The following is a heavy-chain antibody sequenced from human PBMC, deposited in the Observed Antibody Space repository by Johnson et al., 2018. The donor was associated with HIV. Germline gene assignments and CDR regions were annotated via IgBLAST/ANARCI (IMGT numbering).Heavy chain of an antibody. Sequence: DVQVVESGGGLVQPGRSLRLSCAASGFTFDDYAMHWVRQAPGKGLEWVSGINWNGGSTGYADSVKGRFTISRDNAKNSLYLQMNSLRAEDTALYYCARAITMIVVVTSDAFDIWGQGTMVTVSS. CDR2: INWNGGST. D-gene: IGHD3-22*01. J-gene: IGHJ3*02. V-gene: IGHV3-9*01. CDR3: ARAITMIVVVTSDAFDI. CDR1: GFTFDDYA.